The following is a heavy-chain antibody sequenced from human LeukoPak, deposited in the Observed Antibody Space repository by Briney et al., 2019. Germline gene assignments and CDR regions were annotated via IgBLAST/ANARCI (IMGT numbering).Heavy chain of an antibody. V-gene: IGHV1-2*02. CDR1: GYTFTGYY. CDR2: INPNSGGT. CDR3: ARDLSSGSLTWYFDY. J-gene: IGHJ4*02. Sequence: ASVKVSCKASGYTFTGYYMHWVRQAPGQGLGWMGWINPNSGGTNYAQQFQGRVTMTRDTSISTAYMELSRLRSDDTAVYYCARDLSSGSLTWYFDYWGQGTLVTVSS. D-gene: IGHD3-10*01.